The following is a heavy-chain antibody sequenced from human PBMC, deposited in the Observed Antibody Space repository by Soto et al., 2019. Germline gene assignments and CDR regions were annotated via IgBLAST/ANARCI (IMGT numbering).Heavy chain of an antibody. Sequence: QVHLVQSGAEVKKPGASVKVSCKCSGYTFTSYGITWVRQAPGQGLEWMGWISAHNGNTDYAQKVQGRVTVTRDTSTSTAYMELRGPRSDDTAVYYCARGRYGDYWGQGALVTVSS. V-gene: IGHV1-18*01. CDR3: ARGRYGDY. CDR2: ISAHNGNT. CDR1: GYTFTSYG. D-gene: IGHD1-1*01. J-gene: IGHJ4*02.